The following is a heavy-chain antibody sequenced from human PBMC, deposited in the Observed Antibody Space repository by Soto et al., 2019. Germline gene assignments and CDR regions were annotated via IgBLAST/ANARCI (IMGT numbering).Heavy chain of an antibody. D-gene: IGHD3-3*01. CDR1: GGSVNGYY. V-gene: IGHV4-34*01. CDR3: ATRITVFGLLIPPFDP. CDR2: INHTGGT. J-gene: IGHJ5*02. Sequence: SETLSLTCAVYGGSVNGYYWNWIRQPPGKGLEWIGEINHTGGTHYNPSLKSRATMSVDTSKNQFSLRLSSVAAADTAIYYCATRITVFGLLIPPFDPWGQGTQVTVSS.